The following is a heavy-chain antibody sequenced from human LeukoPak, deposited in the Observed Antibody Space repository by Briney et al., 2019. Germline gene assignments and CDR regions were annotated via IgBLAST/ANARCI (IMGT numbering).Heavy chain of an antibody. CDR2: IYTSGST. J-gene: IGHJ4*02. V-gene: IGHV4-61*02. CDR1: GYSISSGYY. Sequence: KPSETLSLTCAVSGYSISSGYYWGWIRQPAGKGLEWIGRIYTSGSTNYNPSLKSRVTISVDKSKNQFSLKLSSVTAADTAVYYCARETGITMIFDYWGQGTLVTVSS. CDR3: ARETGITMIFDY. D-gene: IGHD3-22*01.